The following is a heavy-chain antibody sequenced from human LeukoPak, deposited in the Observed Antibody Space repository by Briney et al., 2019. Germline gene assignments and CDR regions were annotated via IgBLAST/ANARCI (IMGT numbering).Heavy chain of an antibody. J-gene: IGHJ3*02. D-gene: IGHD3-22*01. CDR3: ARDPYYYDSNGYYYGGAFDI. Sequence: PSETLSLTCAVYGGSFSGYYWSWIRQPPGKGLECIGEINYSGNTNYNPSLKSRVTISVDTSKNQFSLKLSSLTAADTAVYYCARDPYYYDSNGYYYGGAFDIWGQGTLVTVSS. CDR1: GGSFSGYY. CDR2: INYSGNT. V-gene: IGHV4-34*01.